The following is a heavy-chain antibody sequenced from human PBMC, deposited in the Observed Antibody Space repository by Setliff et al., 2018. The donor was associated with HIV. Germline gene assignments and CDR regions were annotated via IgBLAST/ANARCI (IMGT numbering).Heavy chain of an antibody. Sequence: PSETRSLTCTVSGASISSHNYYWGWIRQSPGKGLEWIASMRSSGDTYYNPSLQRRVIISVDTSNNPVSLKLTSVTAADTAVYYCTIPASSLAPNWGRGAQVTVSS. CDR2: MRSSGDT. CDR3: TIPASSLAPN. J-gene: IGHJ4*02. V-gene: IGHV4-39*01. CDR1: GASISSHNYY.